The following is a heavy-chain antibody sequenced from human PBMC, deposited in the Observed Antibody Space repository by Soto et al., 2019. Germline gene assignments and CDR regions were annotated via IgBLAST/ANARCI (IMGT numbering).Heavy chain of an antibody. Sequence: GESLKISCNGSGYRFASDWIGWVRQMPGKGLEWMGIIYPGDSDTRYSPSFQGQVTISVDKSINTAYLQWSSLKASDTAMYFCARGSTGSTTHFYYDGMDVWGQGTTVTVSS. CDR3: ARGSTGSTTHFYYDGMDV. J-gene: IGHJ6*02. D-gene: IGHD1-1*01. CDR2: IYPGDSDT. V-gene: IGHV5-51*01. CDR1: GYRFASDW.